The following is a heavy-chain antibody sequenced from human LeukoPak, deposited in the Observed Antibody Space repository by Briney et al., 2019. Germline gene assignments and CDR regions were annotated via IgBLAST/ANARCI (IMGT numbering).Heavy chain of an antibody. J-gene: IGHJ1*01. V-gene: IGHV1-18*01. D-gene: IGHD3-22*01. CDR1: GYNFSTYG. CDR2: ISAYTGNT. CDR3: ARDVYYYDSSGQYFQH. Sequence: ASLKVSCKASGYNFSTYGVSWVRQAPGQGLEWMGGISAYTGNTNYAQKFQGRVTMITDTSTSTACMELRSLSSDDTAVYYCARDVYYYDSSGQYFQHWGQGTLVTVSS.